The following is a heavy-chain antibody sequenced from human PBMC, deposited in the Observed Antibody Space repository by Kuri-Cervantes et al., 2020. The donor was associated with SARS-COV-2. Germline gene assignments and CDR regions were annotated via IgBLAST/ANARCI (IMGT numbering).Heavy chain of an antibody. CDR1: GFTFSNYG. J-gene: IGHJ6*02. CDR3: AKDRGYSGYASYYYYGMDV. D-gene: IGHD5-12*01. Sequence: GGSLRLSCAASGFTFSNYGMHWVRQAPGKGLEWVSYISSSGSTIYYADSVKGRFTISRDNARNSLYLQMNSLRAEDTALYYCAKDRGYSGYASYYYYGMDVWGQGTTVTVSS. V-gene: IGHV3-48*04. CDR2: ISSSGSTI.